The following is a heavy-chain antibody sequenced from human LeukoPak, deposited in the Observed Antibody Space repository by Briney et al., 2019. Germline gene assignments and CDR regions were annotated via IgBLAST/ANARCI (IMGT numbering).Heavy chain of an antibody. D-gene: IGHD1-1*01. J-gene: IGHJ5*02. CDR2: INPNSGNT. CDR1: GYTFTGYY. Sequence: ASVKVSCKASGYTFTGYYMHWVRQAPGQGLEWMGRINPNSGNTGYAQKFQGRVTMTRNTSISTAYMELSSLRSEDTAVYYCARGHDESNWFDPWGQGTLVTVSS. V-gene: IGHV1-8*02. CDR3: ARGHDESNWFDP.